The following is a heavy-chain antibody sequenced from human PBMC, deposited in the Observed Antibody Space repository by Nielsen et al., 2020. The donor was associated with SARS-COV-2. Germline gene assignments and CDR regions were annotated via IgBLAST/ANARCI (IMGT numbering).Heavy chain of an antibody. D-gene: IGHD5-18*01. Sequence: SATLSLTCCLYVCSSSVYYCSCIRHPPGKGLEWIGEINHSETANYNPSLKSRVTISVDTSKNQFSLRLSSVTAADTAVYYCARWRYTYGWGYYFDYWGQGTLVTVSS. CDR2: INHSETA. CDR3: ARWRYTYGWGYYFDY. J-gene: IGHJ4*02. CDR1: VCSSSVYY. V-gene: IGHV4-34*01.